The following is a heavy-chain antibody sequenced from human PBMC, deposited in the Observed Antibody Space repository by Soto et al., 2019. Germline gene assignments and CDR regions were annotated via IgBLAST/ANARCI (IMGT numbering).Heavy chain of an antibody. CDR3: ASDWGGYCSSTSCSLDY. J-gene: IGHJ4*02. CDR1: GGTFSSYA. CDR2: IIPIFGTA. Sequence: SVKVSCKASGGTFSSYAFSWVRQAPGQGLEWMGGIIPIFGTANYAQKFQGRVTITADKSTSTAYMELSSLRSEDTAVYYCASDWGGYCSSTSCSLDYWGQGTLVTVSS. V-gene: IGHV1-69*06. D-gene: IGHD2-2*01.